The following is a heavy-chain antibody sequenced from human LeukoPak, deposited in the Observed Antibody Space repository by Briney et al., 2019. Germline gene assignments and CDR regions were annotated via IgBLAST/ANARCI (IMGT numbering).Heavy chain of an antibody. CDR3: AREWESRPLSAFDI. CDR2: IIPFLGIA. D-gene: IGHD1-26*01. V-gene: IGHV1-69*04. Sequence: SVKVSCKASGGTFSSYAISWVRQAPGQGLEWMGRIIPFLGIANYAQKFQGRVTITADKSTSTAYMELSSLRSEDTAVYYCAREWESRPLSAFDIWGQGTMVTVSS. CDR1: GGTFSSYA. J-gene: IGHJ3*02.